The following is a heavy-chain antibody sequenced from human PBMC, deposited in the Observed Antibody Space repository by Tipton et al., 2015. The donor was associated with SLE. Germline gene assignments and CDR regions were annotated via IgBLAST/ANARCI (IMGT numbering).Heavy chain of an antibody. CDR2: MYHTGIT. D-gene: IGHD3-16*01. CDR3: ARESLGRPRVSAFDI. J-gene: IGHJ3*02. Sequence: GLVKPSETLSLTCTVSGGSISDYYCNWVRQSPGKKLEWIGYMYHTGITKFNPSLEGRVAISVDTSKNQFSLRLSSMTAADTAVYYCARESLGRPRVSAFDIWGQGAVVTVSS. CDR1: GGSISDYY. V-gene: IGHV4-59*01.